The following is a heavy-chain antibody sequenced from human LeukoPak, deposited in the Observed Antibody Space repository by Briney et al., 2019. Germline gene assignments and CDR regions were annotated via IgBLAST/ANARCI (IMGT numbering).Heavy chain of an antibody. CDR1: GGSISSYY. D-gene: IGHD3-22*01. CDR3: ARDPGFYYDSSGSRSFDY. CDR2: IYYSGST. J-gene: IGHJ4*02. Sequence: PSETLSLTCTVSGGSISSYYWSWIRQPPGKGLEWIGYIYYSGSTNYNPSLKSRVTISVDTSKNQFSLKLSSVTAADTAVYYCARDPGFYYDSSGSRSFDYWGQGTLVTVSS. V-gene: IGHV4-59*01.